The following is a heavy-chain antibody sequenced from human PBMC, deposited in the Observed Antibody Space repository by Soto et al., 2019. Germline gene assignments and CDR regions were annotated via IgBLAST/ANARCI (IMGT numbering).Heavy chain of an antibody. Sequence: SETLSLTCTVSGGSISSGGYYWSWLRQHPGKGREWVGYIYYSGSTCYNPSLKSRVTISVDTSKNQFSLKLSSVTAADTAVYYGARGSIAAGALDVWGQGTTVTVSS. V-gene: IGHV4-31*03. D-gene: IGHD6-13*01. CDR1: GGSISSGGYY. CDR2: IYYSGST. CDR3: ARGSIAAGALDV. J-gene: IGHJ6*02.